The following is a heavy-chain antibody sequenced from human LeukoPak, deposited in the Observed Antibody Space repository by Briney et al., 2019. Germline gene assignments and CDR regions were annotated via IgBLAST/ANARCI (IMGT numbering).Heavy chain of an antibody. Sequence: TGGSLRLSCAASGFTFSSYAMSWVRQAPGKGLEWVSAISGSGGSTYYADSVKGRFTISRDNSKNTLYLQMNSLRAEDTAVYYCAKGPYCSGGSCYPFDYWGQGTLVTVSS. CDR1: GFTFSSYA. D-gene: IGHD2-15*01. J-gene: IGHJ4*02. V-gene: IGHV3-23*01. CDR3: AKGPYCSGGSCYPFDY. CDR2: ISGSGGST.